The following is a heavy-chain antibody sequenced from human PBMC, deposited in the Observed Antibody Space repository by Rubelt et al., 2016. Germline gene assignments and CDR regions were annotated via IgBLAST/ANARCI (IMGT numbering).Heavy chain of an antibody. V-gene: IGHV3-74*01. CDR2: INSDGSTT. D-gene: IGHD4-11*01. Sequence: GKGLVWVSRINSDGSTTSYADSVKGRFTISRDDAKNTLYLQMNSLRAEDTAVYYCARDNSNDVVSYNWFDAWGQGTLVTVSS. J-gene: IGHJ5*02. CDR3: ARDNSNDVVSYNWFDA.